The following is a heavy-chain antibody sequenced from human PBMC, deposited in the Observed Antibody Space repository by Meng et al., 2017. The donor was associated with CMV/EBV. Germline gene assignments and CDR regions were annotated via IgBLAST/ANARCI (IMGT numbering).Heavy chain of an antibody. D-gene: IGHD3-22*01. J-gene: IGHJ5*02. CDR1: GGTFSSYA. Sequence: SVKVSCKASGGTFSSYAISWVRQAPGQGLEWMGGIIPILGIANYAQKFQGRVKITADKSTSTAYMELSSLRSEDTAVYYCARRLTMIAGGGGWFDPWGQGTLVTVSS. V-gene: IGHV1-69*10. CDR2: IIPILGIA. CDR3: ARRLTMIAGGGGWFDP.